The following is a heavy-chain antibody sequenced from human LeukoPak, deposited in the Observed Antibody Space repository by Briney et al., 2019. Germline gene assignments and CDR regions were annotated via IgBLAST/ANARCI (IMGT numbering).Heavy chain of an antibody. CDR2: ISYDGSNK. Sequence: GRSLRLSCVASGFTFGSYAMYWVRQAPGKGLEWVSLISYDGSNKDYAVSVKGRFTISRDNSKNTLYLQMNSLRGEGTAVYYCARDLRDSGWNLDNWGQGTQVTVSS. D-gene: IGHD6-19*01. V-gene: IGHV3-30-3*01. CDR3: ARDLRDSGWNLDN. CDR1: GFTFGSYA. J-gene: IGHJ4*02.